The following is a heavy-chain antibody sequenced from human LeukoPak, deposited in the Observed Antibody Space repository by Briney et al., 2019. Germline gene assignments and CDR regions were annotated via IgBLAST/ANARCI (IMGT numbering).Heavy chain of an antibody. CDR2: IVVGGGNT. J-gene: IGHJ3*02. CDR3: AAGTPNIVAHDAFDI. D-gene: IGHD5-12*01. V-gene: IGHV1-58*02. Sequence: SVKVSCKASGFTFTSSAMQWVRQARGQRLEWIGWIVVGGGNTNYAQKFQERVTITRDMSTSTAYMELSSLRSEDTAVYYCAAGTPNIVAHDAFDIWGQGTMVTVSS. CDR1: GFTFTSSA.